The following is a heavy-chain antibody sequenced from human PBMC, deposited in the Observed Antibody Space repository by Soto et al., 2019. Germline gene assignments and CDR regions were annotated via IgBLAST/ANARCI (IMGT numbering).Heavy chain of an antibody. CDR2: INPNSGGT. CDR3: ARESSGSHDAFQS. Sequence: GASVKVSCKASGYTFTGYYMHWVRQAPGQGLEWMGWINPNSGGTNYAQKFQGRVTMTRDTSISTAYMELRRLRSDDTAVYYCARESSGSHDAFQSWGQGTMVTVAS. CDR1: GYTFTGYY. D-gene: IGHD1-26*01. J-gene: IGHJ3*02. V-gene: IGHV1-2*02.